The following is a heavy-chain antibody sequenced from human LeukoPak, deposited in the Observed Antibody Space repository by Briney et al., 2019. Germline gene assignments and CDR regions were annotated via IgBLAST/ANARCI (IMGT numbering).Heavy chain of an antibody. Sequence: GGSLRLSCAASGFTFSSYWMHWVRQAPGKGLVWVSRINSDGSSTSYADSVKGRFTISRDNAKNTLYLQMNSLRAEDTAVYYCVRYRLLRHFDYWGQGTLVTVSS. J-gene: IGHJ4*02. CDR3: VRYRLLRHFDY. V-gene: IGHV3-74*01. CDR2: INSDGSST. CDR1: GFTFSSYW. D-gene: IGHD1-26*01.